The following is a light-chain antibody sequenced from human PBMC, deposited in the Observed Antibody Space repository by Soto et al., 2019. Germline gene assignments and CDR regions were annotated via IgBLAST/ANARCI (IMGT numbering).Light chain of an antibody. J-gene: IGLJ1*01. CDR3: QSYDRSMSGSRV. Sequence: QRVLTHASSVFGGPMQRVTNPLPGGNSKNGAGYYVHWYQQLPGTAPKLLIYDNSNRPSGVPDRFSGSKSGTSASLAITGLQAEDEADYYCQSYDRSMSGSRVFGTGTKVTVL. V-gene: IGLV1-40*01. CDR2: DNS. CDR1: NSKNGAGYY.